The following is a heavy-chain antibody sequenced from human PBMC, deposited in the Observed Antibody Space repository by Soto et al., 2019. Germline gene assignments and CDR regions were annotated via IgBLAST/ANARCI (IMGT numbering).Heavy chain of an antibody. CDR1: GFTFSSYA. D-gene: IGHD2-21*01. CDR3: AKSLLNGGYWHAMDV. CDR2: ITSSGGTT. J-gene: IGHJ6*02. Sequence: EVQLLESGGGLVQPGGSLRLSCAASGFTFSSYAMTWVRQAPGKGLEWVSAITSSGGTTYYADSVMGRFTISRDNSKNTLYLQMNSLRAEDTAVYYCAKSLLNGGYWHAMDVWGQGTTVTVSS. V-gene: IGHV3-23*01.